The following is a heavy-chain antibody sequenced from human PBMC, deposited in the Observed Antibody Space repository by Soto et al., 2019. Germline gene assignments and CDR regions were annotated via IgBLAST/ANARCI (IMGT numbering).Heavy chain of an antibody. Sequence: ASVKVSCKASGCTFSSYAISWVRQAPGQGLEWMGGIIAIFGTADYAQKFQGRVTITADKSTSTAYMELSSLRSDDTAVYYCARVAAAGYYYYYYGMDVWGQGTTVTVSS. CDR2: IIAIFGTA. CDR3: ARVAAAGYYYYYYGMDV. J-gene: IGHJ6*02. D-gene: IGHD6-13*01. V-gene: IGHV1-69*06. CDR1: GCTFSSYA.